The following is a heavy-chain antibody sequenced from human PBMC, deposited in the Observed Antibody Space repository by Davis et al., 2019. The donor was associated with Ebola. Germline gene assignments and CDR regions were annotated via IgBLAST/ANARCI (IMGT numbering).Heavy chain of an antibody. CDR3: ARGTSLARNFDY. Sequence: ESLKIPCKGSGYRFTSYWIGWVRQMPGKGLEWMGIIYPDDSDTRYSPSFQGQVTISADESISTAYLQWSSLKASDTAMYYCARGTSLARNFDYWGQGTLVTVSS. V-gene: IGHV5-51*01. CDR2: IYPDDSDT. D-gene: IGHD3-10*01. J-gene: IGHJ4*02. CDR1: GYRFTSYW.